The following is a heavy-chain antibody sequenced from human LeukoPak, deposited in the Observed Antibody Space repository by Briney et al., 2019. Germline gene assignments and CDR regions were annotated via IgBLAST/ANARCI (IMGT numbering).Heavy chain of an antibody. Sequence: GGSLRLSCAASGFTVSSNYMSWVRQAPGKGLGWVSVIYSGGSTYYADSVKGRFTISRHNSKNTLYLQMNSLRAEDTAVYYCARVVYSYGYGTFGYFDYWGQGTLVTVSS. D-gene: IGHD5-18*01. CDR2: IYSGGST. CDR3: ARVVYSYGYGTFGYFDY. CDR1: GFTVSSNY. J-gene: IGHJ4*02. V-gene: IGHV3-53*04.